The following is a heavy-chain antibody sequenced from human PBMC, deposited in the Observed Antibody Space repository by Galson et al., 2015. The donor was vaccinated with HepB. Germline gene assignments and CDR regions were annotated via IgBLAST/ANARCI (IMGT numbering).Heavy chain of an antibody. D-gene: IGHD6-19*01. Sequence: SLRLSCAASGFTFSSYGMHWVRQAPGKGLEWVAVIWYDGSNKYYADSVKGRFTISRDNSKNTLYLQMNSLRAEDTAVYYCARDIAVAGWGAFDIWGQGTMVTVSS. CDR2: IWYDGSNK. J-gene: IGHJ3*02. CDR1: GFTFSSYG. CDR3: ARDIAVAGWGAFDI. V-gene: IGHV3-33*01.